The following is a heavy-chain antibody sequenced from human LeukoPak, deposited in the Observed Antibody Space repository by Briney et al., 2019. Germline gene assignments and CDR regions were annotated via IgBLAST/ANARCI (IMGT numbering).Heavy chain of an antibody. D-gene: IGHD2-2*01. J-gene: IGHJ5*02. Sequence: SQTLSLTCAISGDSVSNNSVTWNWIRQSPSRGLEWLGRTYYRSTWYNDYAVSVRGRITVNPDTSKNQFSLHLNSVTPEDTAVYHCARRLTQYDCFDPWGQGILVTVSS. CDR2: TYYRSTWYN. CDR3: ARRLTQYDCFDP. CDR1: GDSVSNNSVT. V-gene: IGHV6-1*01.